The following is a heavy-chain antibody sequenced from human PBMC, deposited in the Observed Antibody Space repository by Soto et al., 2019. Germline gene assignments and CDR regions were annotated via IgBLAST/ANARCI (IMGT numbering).Heavy chain of an antibody. V-gene: IGHV4-59*08. CDR3: ARHAFGSLPGLVDV. Sequence: QVQLQESGPGLVKPSETLSLTCTVSGGSLTNYYCSWFRQPPGKGLEWIGYIQYSGYSAYNLSLRRRVTMSMTASKTQFSLMLESVTATDTAVYYCARHAFGSLPGLVDVWGQGTTVIGSS. J-gene: IGHJ6*02. CDR1: GGSLTNYY. D-gene: IGHD3-10*01. CDR2: IQYSGYS.